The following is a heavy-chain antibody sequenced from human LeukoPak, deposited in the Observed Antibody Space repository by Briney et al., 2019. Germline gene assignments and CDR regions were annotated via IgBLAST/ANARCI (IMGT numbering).Heavy chain of an antibody. Sequence: ASVTVSYMASVYTFTGYYMHWVRQAPAQGLEWMGWINPNSGGTNYAQKFQGRVTITRDASISTAYMELSRLRSDDTAVYYCAITTCSSGWHDPVYWGQGTLVTVSS. V-gene: IGHV1-2*02. CDR3: AITTCSSGWHDPVY. CDR2: INPNSGGT. J-gene: IGHJ4*02. CDR1: VYTFTGYY. D-gene: IGHD6-19*01.